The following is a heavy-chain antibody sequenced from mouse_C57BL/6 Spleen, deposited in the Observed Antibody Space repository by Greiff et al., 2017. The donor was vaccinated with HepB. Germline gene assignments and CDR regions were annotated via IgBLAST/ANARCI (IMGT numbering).Heavy chain of an antibody. CDR1: GFTFSDYG. CDR2: ISSGSSTI. V-gene: IGHV5-17*01. J-gene: IGHJ4*01. CDR3: ARETPDYYAMDY. Sequence: DVMLVESGGGLVKPGGSLKLSCAASGFTFSDYGMHWVRQAPEKGLEWVAYISSGSSTIYYADTVKGRFTISRDNAKNTLFLQMTSLRSEDTAMYYCARETPDYYAMDYWGQGTSVTVSS.